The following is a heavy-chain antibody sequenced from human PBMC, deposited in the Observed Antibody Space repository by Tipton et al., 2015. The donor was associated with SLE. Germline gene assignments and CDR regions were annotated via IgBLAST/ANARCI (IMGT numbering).Heavy chain of an antibody. CDR2: IYYSGST. Sequence: TLSLTCIVSGGAMSIYKWSWIRQTPGKGLEWIGYIYYSGSTNYNPSLKSRVTISVDTSKNEFSLKLSSVTAADTAVYYCARSSATGFYYMDVWGKGTTVTVSS. J-gene: IGHJ6*03. V-gene: IGHV4-59*01. CDR1: GGAMSIYK. D-gene: IGHD3-10*01. CDR3: ARSSATGFYYMDV.